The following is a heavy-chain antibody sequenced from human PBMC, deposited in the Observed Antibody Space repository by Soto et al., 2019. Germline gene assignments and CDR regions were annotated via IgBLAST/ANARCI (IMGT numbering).Heavy chain of an antibody. J-gene: IGHJ6*02. V-gene: IGHV1-24*01. D-gene: IGHD2-8*01. Sequence: ASVKVSCKVSGYTLTELSMHWVRQAPGKGLEWMGGFDPEDGETIYAQKFQGRVTMTEDTSTDTAYMELSSLRSEDTAVYYCATDQVCMVYAIRYYYGMDVWGQGTKVTVSS. CDR1: GYTLTELS. CDR2: FDPEDGET. CDR3: ATDQVCMVYAIRYYYGMDV.